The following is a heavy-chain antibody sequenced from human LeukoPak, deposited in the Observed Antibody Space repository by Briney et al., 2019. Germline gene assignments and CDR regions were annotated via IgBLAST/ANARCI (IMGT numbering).Heavy chain of an antibody. CDR2: IYYSGST. CDR3: ARIVVVPAAIFGGTYYFDY. Sequence: KPSETLSLTCTVSGGSISSSSYYWGWIRQPPGKGLEWIGSIYYSGSTYYNPSLKSRVTISVDTSKNQFSLKLSSVTAADTAVYYCARIVVVPAAIFGGTYYFDYWGQGTLVTVSS. CDR1: GGSISSSSYY. J-gene: IGHJ4*02. V-gene: IGHV4-39*01. D-gene: IGHD2-2*01.